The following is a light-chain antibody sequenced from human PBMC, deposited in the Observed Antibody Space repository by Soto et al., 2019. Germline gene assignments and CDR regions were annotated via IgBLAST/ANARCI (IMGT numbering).Light chain of an antibody. CDR2: GAS. V-gene: IGKV3-20*01. J-gene: IGKJ1*01. Sequence: VLTQSPGTLSLSPGERATLSCRTSQSLSISYLAWYQQRTGQSRTRLIHGASSSAAAIPDRFSGNESGTDFTLTISRLEPEDFAGYYWQQYALSPPWTFAQGTKVDIK. CDR1: QSLSISY. CDR3: QQYALSPPWT.